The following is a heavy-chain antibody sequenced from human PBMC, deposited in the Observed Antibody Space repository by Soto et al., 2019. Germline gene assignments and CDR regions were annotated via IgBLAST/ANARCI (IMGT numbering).Heavy chain of an antibody. D-gene: IGHD3-10*01. J-gene: IGHJ6*02. Sequence: ASVKVSCKASGYTFTSYGISWVRQAPGQGLEWMGWISAYNGNTNYAQKLQGRVTMTTDTSTSTVYMELSSLRSEDTAVYYCARGRSYGSGSYYYYYYYYGMDVWGQGTTVTVSS. CDR2: ISAYNGNT. V-gene: IGHV1-18*01. CDR1: GYTFTSYG. CDR3: ARGRSYGSGSYYYYYYYYGMDV.